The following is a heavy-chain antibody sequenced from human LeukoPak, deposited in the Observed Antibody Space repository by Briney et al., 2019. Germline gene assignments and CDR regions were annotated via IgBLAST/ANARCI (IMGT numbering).Heavy chain of an antibody. J-gene: IGHJ6*02. CDR1: GGTFSSYA. Sequence: ASVKVSCKASGGTFSSYAISWVRQAPGQGLEWMGGIIPNFGIANYAQKFQGRVTITADESTSTAYMELSSLRSEDTAVYYCARDWPPTPIIAVVPAAIYGMDVWGQGTTVTVSS. CDR2: IIPNFGIA. CDR3: ARDWPPTPIIAVVPAAIYGMDV. V-gene: IGHV1-69*01. D-gene: IGHD2-2*01.